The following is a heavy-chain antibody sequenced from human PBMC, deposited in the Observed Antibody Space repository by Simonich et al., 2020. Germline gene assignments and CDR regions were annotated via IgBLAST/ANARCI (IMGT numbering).Heavy chain of an antibody. D-gene: IGHD6-13*01. CDR3: ARHAGFAFDI. V-gene: IGHV4-39*01. CDR2: IYYSGST. CDR1: GGSIIRSSYY. J-gene: IGHJ3*02. Sequence: QLQLQESGPGLVKPSETLSLTCTVSGGSIIRSSYYGGWIRQPPGKGLEWIGRIYYSGSTYYHPSLKLRVTITVDTSKNQFSLKLSSVTAADTAVYYCARHAGFAFDIWGQGTMVTVSS.